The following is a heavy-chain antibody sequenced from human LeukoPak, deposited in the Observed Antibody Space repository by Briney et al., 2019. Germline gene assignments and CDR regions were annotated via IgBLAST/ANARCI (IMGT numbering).Heavy chain of an antibody. V-gene: IGHV3-30-3*01. Sequence: GGSLRLSCGASEFTFSSYAMHWVRQAPGKGLEWVAVISKDGSNEYYSDSVKGRFTISRDNSKNTLYLQMNSLRVEDTAVFYCARDRDYDTSSAFDIWGQGTLVTVSS. CDR3: ARDRDYDTSSAFDI. D-gene: IGHD3-22*01. CDR1: EFTFSSYA. CDR2: ISKDGSNE. J-gene: IGHJ3*02.